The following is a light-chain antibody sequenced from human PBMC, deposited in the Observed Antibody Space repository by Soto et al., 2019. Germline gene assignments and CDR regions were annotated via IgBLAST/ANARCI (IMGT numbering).Light chain of an antibody. Sequence: DIQMTQSPSSLSASVGDRVTITCRASQGISTYSNWYQQKPGKAPKLLIYAASSLQSGVPSRFSGSGSETDFTLTISSLQPEDFATYSCQQSYSTTWTFGQGTKVEIQ. CDR3: QQSYSTTWT. CDR1: QGISTY. J-gene: IGKJ1*01. CDR2: AAS. V-gene: IGKV1-39*01.